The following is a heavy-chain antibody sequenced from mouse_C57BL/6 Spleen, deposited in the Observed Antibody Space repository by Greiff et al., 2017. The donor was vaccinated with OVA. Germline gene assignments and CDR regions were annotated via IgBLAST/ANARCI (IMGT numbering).Heavy chain of an antibody. CDR2: ISSGSSTI. Sequence: DVLLVESGGGLVKPGGSLKLSCAASGFTFSDYGMPWVRQAPEKGLEWVAYISSGSSTIYYAHTVKGPFTLSRDNAKITLCLQMTSLRSEDTAMDYSARRGNYDYCSRGYYAMDYWGQGTSGTVSS. CDR3: ARRGNYDYCSRGYYAMDY. V-gene: IGHV5-17*01. D-gene: IGHD1-1*01. CDR1: GFTFSDYG. J-gene: IGHJ4*01.